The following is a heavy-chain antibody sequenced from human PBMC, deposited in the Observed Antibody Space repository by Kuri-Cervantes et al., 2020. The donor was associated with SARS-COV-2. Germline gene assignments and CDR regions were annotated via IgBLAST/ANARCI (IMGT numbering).Heavy chain of an antibody. CDR3: ARETGDRSPNYYLDF. CDR2: AHYRGST. J-gene: IGHJ4*02. V-gene: IGHV4-59*01. CDR1: GGSISSFY. D-gene: IGHD7-27*01. Sequence: SETLSLTCTASGGSISSFYWTWIRQPPGKGLEWIGYAHYRGSTNYSPSLKSRVTISVDTSNNQFSLNVTSVTAADTAVYYCARETGDRSPNYYLDFWGQETLVTVPQ.